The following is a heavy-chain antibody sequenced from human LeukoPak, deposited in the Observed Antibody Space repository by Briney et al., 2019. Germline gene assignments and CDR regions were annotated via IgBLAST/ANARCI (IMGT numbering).Heavy chain of an antibody. CDR3: ASGNIAAAGTGDDAFDI. D-gene: IGHD6-13*01. J-gene: IGHJ3*02. CDR2: ISSNGGST. V-gene: IGHV3-64*01. Sequence: GGSLRLSCAASGFTFSSYAMHWVRQAPGKGLEYVSAISSNGGSTYYANSVKGRFTISRDNSKNTLYLQMGSLRAGDTAVYYCASGNIAAAGTGDDAFDIWGQGTMVTVSS. CDR1: GFTFSSYA.